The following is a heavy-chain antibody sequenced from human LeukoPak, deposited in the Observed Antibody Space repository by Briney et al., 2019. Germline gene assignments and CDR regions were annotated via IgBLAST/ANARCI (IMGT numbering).Heavy chain of an antibody. CDR1: GGSISGGRYY. J-gene: IGHJ4*02. V-gene: IGHV4-61*02. D-gene: IGHD3-22*01. CDR2: VHTSGST. CDR3: ARGPIPDSSGYYYYFDY. Sequence: SQTLSLTCTVSGGSISGGRYYWTWIRQPAGKGLEWIGRVHTSGSTNYNPSLKSRVTMSVDTSKDEFSLELSSVTAADTAVYYCARGPIPDSSGYYYYFDYWGQGALVTVSS.